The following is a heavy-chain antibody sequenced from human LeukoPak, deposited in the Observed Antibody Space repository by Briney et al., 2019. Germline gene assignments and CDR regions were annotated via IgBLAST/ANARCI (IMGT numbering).Heavy chain of an antibody. Sequence: GASVKVACKVSGYNLTTYGINWVRHAPGQGLEWMGWLSAYTGGTNYAQDFQGRVTMTTDTSTSTAYMELRSLRSDDTAVYYCARELYNLAADHWGQGTLVIVSS. V-gene: IGHV1-18*01. D-gene: IGHD1-20*01. CDR1: GYNLTTYG. J-gene: IGHJ4*02. CDR3: ARELYNLAADH. CDR2: LSAYTGGT.